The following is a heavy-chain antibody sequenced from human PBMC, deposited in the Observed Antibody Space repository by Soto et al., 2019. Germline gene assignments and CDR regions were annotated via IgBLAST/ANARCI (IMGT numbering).Heavy chain of an antibody. J-gene: IGHJ5*02. CDR3: ARRSRSRSWYVGAGWFDP. CDR2: ISSSGSTI. Sequence: PGGSLRLSCAASGFTFSDYYMSWIRQAPGKGLEWVSYISSSGSTIYYADSVKGRFTISSDNAKNSLYLQMNSLRAEETAVYYRARRSRSRSWYVGAGWFDPWGQGTLVTVS. CDR1: GFTFSDYY. D-gene: IGHD6-13*01. V-gene: IGHV3-11*01.